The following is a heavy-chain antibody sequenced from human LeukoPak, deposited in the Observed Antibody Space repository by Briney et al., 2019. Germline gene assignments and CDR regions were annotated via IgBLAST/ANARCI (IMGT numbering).Heavy chain of an antibody. Sequence: SQTLSLTCTVSGGSISSGDYYWSWIRQPPGKGLEWIGYISYSGGTYYNPSLKSRVTISLDTSKNQFSLKLSSVTAADTAVYYCARSYNRVVLLYYWGQGTLVTVSS. V-gene: IGHV4-30-4*01. D-gene: IGHD3-10*01. CDR2: ISYSGGT. CDR1: GGSISSGDYY. CDR3: ARSYNRVVLLYY. J-gene: IGHJ4*02.